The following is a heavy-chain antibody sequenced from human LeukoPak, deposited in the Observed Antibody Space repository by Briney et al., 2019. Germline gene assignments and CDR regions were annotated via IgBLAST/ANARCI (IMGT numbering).Heavy chain of an antibody. Sequence: ASVKVSCKASGYTFTSYGISWVRQAPGQGLEWMGWISAYNGNTNYAQKLQGRVTMTTDTSTSTAYMELRSLRSDDTAVYYCARDLVPYCSSTSCLSSFDPWGQGTLVTVSP. D-gene: IGHD2-2*01. CDR3: ARDLVPYCSSTSCLSSFDP. CDR2: ISAYNGNT. J-gene: IGHJ5*02. V-gene: IGHV1-18*01. CDR1: GYTFTSYG.